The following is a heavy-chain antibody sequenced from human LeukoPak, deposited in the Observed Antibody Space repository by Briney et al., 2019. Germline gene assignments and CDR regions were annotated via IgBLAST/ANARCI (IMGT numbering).Heavy chain of an antibody. CDR1: GFTFRNHW. Sequence: GGSLRFSCAASGFTFRNHWMHWVRQTPGKGLVWVSRISSDGSSTTYADSVKGRFTISRDNAKNTLYLQMNNLRAEDTAMYYCARDQRVTGRPDIDYWGQGTLVIVSS. CDR2: ISSDGSST. J-gene: IGHJ4*02. D-gene: IGHD6-6*01. CDR3: ARDQRVTGRPDIDY. V-gene: IGHV3-74*03.